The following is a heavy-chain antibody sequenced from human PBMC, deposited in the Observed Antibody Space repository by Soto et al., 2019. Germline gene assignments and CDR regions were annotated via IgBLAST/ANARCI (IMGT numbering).Heavy chain of an antibody. D-gene: IGHD2-8*01. V-gene: IGHV1-3*01. Sequence: GASVKVSCKASGYTFTSYAMHWVRQAPGQRLEWMGWINAANGDTKYSQKFQDRVTITRDTSARTVYMELSSLRSEDTAVYYCAKNGQPPYYCYGLDVWGQGTKVTVSS. J-gene: IGHJ6*02. CDR2: INAANGDT. CDR1: GYTFTSYA. CDR3: AKNGQPPYYCYGLDV.